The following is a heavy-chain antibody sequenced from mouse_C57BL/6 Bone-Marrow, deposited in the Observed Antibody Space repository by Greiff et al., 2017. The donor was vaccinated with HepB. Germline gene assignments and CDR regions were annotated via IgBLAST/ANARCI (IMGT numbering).Heavy chain of an antibody. D-gene: IGHD2-3*01. CDR1: GFNIKDYY. CDR2: IDPEDGET. CDR3: ARHLAAINDGYYVYWYFDV. V-gene: IGHV14-2*01. J-gene: IGHJ1*03. Sequence: VQLQQSGAELVKPGASVKLSCTSSGFNIKDYYMHWVKQRTEQGLEWIGRIDPEDGETKYAPKFQGKATITADTSSNTAYLQLSSLTSEDSAIYYCARHLAAINDGYYVYWYFDVWGTGTTVTVSS.